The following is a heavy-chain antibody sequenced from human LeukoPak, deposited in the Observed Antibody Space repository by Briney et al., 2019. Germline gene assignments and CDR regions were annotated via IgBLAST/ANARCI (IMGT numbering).Heavy chain of an antibody. V-gene: IGHV1-3*01. J-gene: IGHJ6*02. D-gene: IGHD5-18*01. CDR1: GYTFTSYA. CDR2: INAGNGNT. Sequence: ASVNVSCKASGYTFTSYAMHWVRQAPGQGLEWMGWINAGNGNTKYSQKFQGRVTITRDTSASTAYMELSSLRSEDTAVYYCARVDTAMGNYGMDVWGQGTTVTVSS. CDR3: ARVDTAMGNYGMDV.